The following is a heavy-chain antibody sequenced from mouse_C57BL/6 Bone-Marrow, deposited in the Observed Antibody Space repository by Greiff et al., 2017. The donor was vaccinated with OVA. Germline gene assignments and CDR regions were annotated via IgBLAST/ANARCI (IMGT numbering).Heavy chain of an antibody. CDR1: GYPFTGYH. Sequence: SGAELVRPGASVQMSCKASGYPFTGYHMHWVKQTPRQGLEWIGAIYPGNGDTSYNQKFKGKATLTVDKSSSTAYMQLSSLTSEDSAVYFCATTGTGYYWGQGTTLTVSS. D-gene: IGHD4-1*02. V-gene: IGHV1-12*01. CDR2: IYPGNGDT. J-gene: IGHJ2*01. CDR3: ATTGTGYY.